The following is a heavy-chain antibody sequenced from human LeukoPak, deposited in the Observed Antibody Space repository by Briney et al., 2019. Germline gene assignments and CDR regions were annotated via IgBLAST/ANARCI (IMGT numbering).Heavy chain of an antibody. CDR1: GGSFSGYY. Sequence: SETLSLTCDVYGGSFSGYYWSWIRQPPGKGLEWIGEINHSGSTNYNPSLKSRVTISVDTSKNQFSLKLSSVTAADTAVYYCARGVVVDLFDPWGQGTLVTVSS. CDR2: INHSGST. V-gene: IGHV4-34*01. J-gene: IGHJ5*02. CDR3: ARGVVVDLFDP. D-gene: IGHD2-15*01.